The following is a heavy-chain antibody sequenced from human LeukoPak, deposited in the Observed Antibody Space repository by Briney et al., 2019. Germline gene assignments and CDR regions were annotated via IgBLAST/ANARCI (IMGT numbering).Heavy chain of an antibody. D-gene: IGHD6-13*01. CDR1: GFTFDDYA. CDR2: ISGDGGST. Sequence: PGGSLRLSCAASGFTFDDYAMHWVRQAPGKGLEWVSLISGDGGSTYYADSVKGRFTISRDNAKNSLYLQMNSLRAEDTAVYYCARDRHNGSSHRFDYWGQGTLVTVSS. J-gene: IGHJ4*02. CDR3: ARDRHNGSSHRFDY. V-gene: IGHV3-43*02.